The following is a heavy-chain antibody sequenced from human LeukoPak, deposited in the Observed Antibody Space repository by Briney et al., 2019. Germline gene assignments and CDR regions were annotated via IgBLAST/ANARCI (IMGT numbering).Heavy chain of an antibody. CDR3: ARESPGYYGWGSYYNVGDFFDY. D-gene: IGHD3-10*01. CDR1: GYTFTGYY. V-gene: IGHV1-2*02. CDR2: INPNSGGT. J-gene: IGHJ4*02. Sequence: ASVKVSCRASGYTFTGYYMHWVRQAPGQGLEWMGWINPNSGGTNYAQKFQGRVTMTRDTSISTAYMELSRLRSDDTAVYYCARESPGYYGWGSYYNVGDFFDYWGQGTLVTVSS.